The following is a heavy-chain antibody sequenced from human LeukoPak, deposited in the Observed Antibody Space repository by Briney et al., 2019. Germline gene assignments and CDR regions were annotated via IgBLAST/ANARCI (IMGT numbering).Heavy chain of an antibody. CDR3: VKEQGSGSYRTADY. J-gene: IGHJ4*02. CDR1: GFTFSSCG. CDR2: ITYDGDTR. V-gene: IGHV3-30*18. Sequence: PGRSLRLSCVASGFTFSSCGMHWVRQAPGKGLEWVAVITYDGDTRYFEDSVKGRFTISRDTSKSTLYLQMNSLGAEDTAVYYCVKEQGSGSYRTADYWGQGTLVTVSS. D-gene: IGHD3-10*01.